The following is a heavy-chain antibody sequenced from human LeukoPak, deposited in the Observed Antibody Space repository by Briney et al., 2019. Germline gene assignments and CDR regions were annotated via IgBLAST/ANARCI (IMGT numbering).Heavy chain of an antibody. CDR3: ARERAWGYSYGYSAYYFDY. D-gene: IGHD5-18*01. J-gene: IGHJ4*02. V-gene: IGHV3-21*01. CDR2: ISSSSSYI. Sequence: GGSLRLSCAASGFTFSSYSMNWVRQAPGKGLEWVSSISSSSSYIYYADSVKGRFTISRDNAKNSLYLQMNSLRAEDTAVYYCARERAWGYSYGYSAYYFDYWGQGTLVTVSS. CDR1: GFTFSSYS.